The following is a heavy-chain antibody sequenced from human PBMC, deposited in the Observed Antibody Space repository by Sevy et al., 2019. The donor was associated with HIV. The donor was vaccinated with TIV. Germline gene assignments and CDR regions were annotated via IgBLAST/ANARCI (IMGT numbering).Heavy chain of an antibody. J-gene: IGHJ4*02. CDR2: IRPDGSDK. Sequence: GGSLRLSCAASGFTFSPYWMTWVRQAPGKGLEWVANIRPDGSDKYYVDSVKGRLTISRDNAKNSLYLQMNSLRADYTAMYYCARGVVLDCWGQGALVTVSS. CDR1: GFTFSPYW. D-gene: IGHD2-21*01. V-gene: IGHV3-7*01. CDR3: ARGVVLDC.